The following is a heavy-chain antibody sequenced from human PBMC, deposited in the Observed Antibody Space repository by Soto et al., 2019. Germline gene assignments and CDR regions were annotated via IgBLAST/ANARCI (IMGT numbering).Heavy chain of an antibody. V-gene: IGHV5-51*01. CDR2: IYPGDSDT. CDR3: ARHYGGFDY. D-gene: IGHD4-17*01. J-gene: IGHJ4*02. Sequence: GESLKISCKASGFTFTNSWIGWVRQMPGKGLECMGIIYPGDSDTRYSPSFQGQVTISADKSINTAYLQWSSLKASDTAMYYCARHYGGFDYWGQGTLVTVSS. CDR1: GFTFTNSW.